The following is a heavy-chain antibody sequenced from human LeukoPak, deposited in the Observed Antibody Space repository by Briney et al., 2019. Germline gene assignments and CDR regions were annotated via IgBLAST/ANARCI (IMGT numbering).Heavy chain of an antibody. Sequence: GGSLRLSCAASGFTFSSHGMQWVRQAPGKGLEWVAVISYDGSTKYYADSVKGRFTISRDNSESTLYLQMNSLRAEDTAVYYCAKESGSRSYGAYFPHWGQGTLVTVSS. CDR1: GFTFSSHG. CDR2: ISYDGSTK. D-gene: IGHD6-13*01. V-gene: IGHV3-30*18. J-gene: IGHJ1*01. CDR3: AKESGSRSYGAYFPH.